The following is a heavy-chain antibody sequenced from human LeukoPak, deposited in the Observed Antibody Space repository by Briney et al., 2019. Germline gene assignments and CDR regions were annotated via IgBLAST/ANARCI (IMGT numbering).Heavy chain of an antibody. Sequence: GGSLRLSCAASGFTFSSYAMSWVRQAPGKGLEWVANIKQDGSEKNYVGSVKGRFIISRDNAKNSLYLQMNTLRADDTAVYYCARDGFGTGSNWGQGTLVTVSS. V-gene: IGHV3-7*03. CDR2: IKQDGSEK. CDR1: GFTFSSYA. J-gene: IGHJ4*02. D-gene: IGHD3-16*01. CDR3: ARDGFGTGSN.